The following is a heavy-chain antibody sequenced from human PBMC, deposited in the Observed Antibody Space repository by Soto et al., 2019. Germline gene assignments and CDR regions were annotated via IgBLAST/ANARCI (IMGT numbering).Heavy chain of an antibody. CDR3: AKEGQDNSGEY. V-gene: IGHV3-30*18. Sequence: QVQLVESGGGVVQPGRSLRLSCAASGFTFSSYGMHWVRQAPGKGLEWVAVISYDGGNKYDADSVKGRFTISRDNSKNTPYLQMNSLRAEDTAVYYCAKEGQDNSGEYWGQGTLVTVSS. D-gene: IGHD6-19*01. CDR1: GFTFSSYG. J-gene: IGHJ4*02. CDR2: ISYDGGNK.